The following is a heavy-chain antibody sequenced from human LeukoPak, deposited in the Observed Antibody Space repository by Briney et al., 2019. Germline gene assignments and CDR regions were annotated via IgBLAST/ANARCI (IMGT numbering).Heavy chain of an antibody. CDR2: IYYSGST. Sequence: PSETLSLTCTVSGGSISSYYWSWIRQPPGKGLEWIGYIYYSGSTYCNPSLKSRVTISVDTSKNQFSLKLSSVTAADTAVYYCARSGVLLWFGDVENWFDPWGQGTLVTVSS. V-gene: IGHV4-59*12. D-gene: IGHD3-10*01. CDR3: ARSGVLLWFGDVENWFDP. CDR1: GGSISSYY. J-gene: IGHJ5*02.